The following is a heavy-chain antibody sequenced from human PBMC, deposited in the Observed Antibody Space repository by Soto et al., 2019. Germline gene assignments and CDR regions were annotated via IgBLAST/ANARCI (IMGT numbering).Heavy chain of an antibody. CDR3: GRGAPLSAGGSGIDS. J-gene: IGHJ5*01. D-gene: IGHD2-15*01. Sequence: QVQLVQSGAEVKKPGASVKVSCKASGYTFTNYYMHWVRQAPGQGLEWVGVINPTTGNTAFAQILQGRVTMTRDTSTSTVYMELGSLRSEDTAVYYCGRGAPLSAGGSGIDSWGQGTLVTVSS. CDR1: GYTFTNYY. CDR2: INPTTGNT. V-gene: IGHV1-46*01.